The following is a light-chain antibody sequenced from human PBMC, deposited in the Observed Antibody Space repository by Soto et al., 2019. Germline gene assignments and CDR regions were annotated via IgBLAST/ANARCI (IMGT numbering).Light chain of an antibody. Sequence: AIQMTQFPSALSASVRDRVTITCRASQDIRNDLGWYQQKPGKAPKLLIYGASSLQSGVPSRFSGSGSGTRFTLTISSLQPEDFATYYCQQSYSTPHTFGQGTRLEIK. CDR2: GAS. CDR3: QQSYSTPHT. CDR1: QDIRND. V-gene: IGKV1-6*01. J-gene: IGKJ5*01.